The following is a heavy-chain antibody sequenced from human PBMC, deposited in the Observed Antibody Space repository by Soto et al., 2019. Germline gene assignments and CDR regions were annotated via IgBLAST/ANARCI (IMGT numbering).Heavy chain of an antibody. CDR1: GLTVSSNY. D-gene: IGHD3-16*01. Sequence: EVQLVDSGGGLVQPGGSLRLSCAASGLTVSSNYMGWVRQAPGKGLEWVSVIYSGGTTYYADSVKGRFTISRDNSKNTLFLQMNSLTAADTAVYYCASFGGAVPPGTTLGRYFASWGQGTLVTVSS. J-gene: IGHJ4*02. V-gene: IGHV3-66*01. CDR2: IYSGGTT. CDR3: ASFGGAVPPGTTLGRYFAS.